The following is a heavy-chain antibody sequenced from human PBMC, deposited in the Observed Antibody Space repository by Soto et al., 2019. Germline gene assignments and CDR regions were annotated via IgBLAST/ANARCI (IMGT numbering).Heavy chain of an antibody. CDR2: ISSSGSTI. J-gene: IGHJ4*02. Sequence: PGGSLRLSCAASGFTFSSYNMNWVRQAPGKGLEWVSYISSSGSTIYYADSVKGRFTISRDNAKNSLYLQMNSLRAEDTAVYYCARVAYYYDSSGYVYWSQGNLVTVSS. CDR1: GFTFSSYN. V-gene: IGHV3-48*01. D-gene: IGHD3-22*01. CDR3: ARVAYYYDSSGYVY.